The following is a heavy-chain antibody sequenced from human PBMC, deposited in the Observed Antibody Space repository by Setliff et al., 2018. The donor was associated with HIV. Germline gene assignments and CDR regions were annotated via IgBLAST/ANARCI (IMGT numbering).Heavy chain of an antibody. CDR2: IYYDGRT. D-gene: IGHD2-2*01. Sequence: PSETLSLTCTVSGGSIRTGAYYWGWIRQPPGKGLEWIGSIYYDGRTFYKPSLKSRLTISVDTSKNQFSLSLNSVTAADTAVYYCARGPSGRAPAPARAPHYYGLDLWGPGTTVTVSS. CDR1: GGSIRTGAYY. J-gene: IGHJ6*01. CDR3: ARGPSGRAPAPARAPHYYGLDL. V-gene: IGHV4-39*07.